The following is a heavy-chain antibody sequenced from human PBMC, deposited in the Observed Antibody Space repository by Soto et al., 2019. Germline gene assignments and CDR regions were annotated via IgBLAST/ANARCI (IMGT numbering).Heavy chain of an antibody. CDR3: ATVVVVVIVDGIDV. J-gene: IGHJ6*02. V-gene: IGHV3-23*01. CDR1: GFTFSSYA. Sequence: EVQLLESGGGLVQPGGSLRLSCAASGFTFSSYAMSWVRQAPGKGLEWVSAISGSGGSTYYADSVKGRFTISRDNSKNTLYLQMNSLRAADTAVYYCATVVVVVIVDGIDVWGLSTTVTVSS. CDR2: ISGSGGST. D-gene: IGHD3-22*01.